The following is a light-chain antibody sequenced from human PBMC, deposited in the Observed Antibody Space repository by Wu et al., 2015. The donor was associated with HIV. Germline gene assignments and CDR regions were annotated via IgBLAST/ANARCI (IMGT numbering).Light chain of an antibody. Sequence: EIVLTQSPGTLSLSPGERATLSCRASQTINNNYLAWYQQRPGQAPSLLIYGASSRATGIPDRFSGSGSGTEFTLTISSMQSEDFAVYYCQQYNNGPRTFGQGTKVEVK. CDR3: QQYNNGPRT. V-gene: IGKV3-20*01. CDR1: QTINNNY. CDR2: GAS. J-gene: IGKJ1*01.